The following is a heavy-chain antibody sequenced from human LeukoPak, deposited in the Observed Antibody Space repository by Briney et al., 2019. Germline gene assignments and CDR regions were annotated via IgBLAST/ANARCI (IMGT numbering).Heavy chain of an antibody. J-gene: IGHJ5*02. V-gene: IGHV2-5*01. D-gene: IGHD6-13*01. CDR2: IYWNDDK. CDR3: AHKEYSSSWYDNWFDP. CDR1: GFSLSTSGVG. Sequence: SGPTLVKPTQTLTLTCTFSGFSLSTSGVGVGWIRQPPGKALEWLALIYWNDDKRYSPSLKSRLTITKDTSKNQVVLTMTNMDPVDTATYYCAHKEYSSSWYDNWFDPWGQGTLVTVSS.